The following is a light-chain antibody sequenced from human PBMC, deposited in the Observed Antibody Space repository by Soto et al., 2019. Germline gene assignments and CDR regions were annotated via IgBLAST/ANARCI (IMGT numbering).Light chain of an antibody. CDR2: EVT. CDR1: SSDVGAYNY. CDR3: SSFASSNTLV. J-gene: IGLJ3*02. Sequence: QSVLTQPPSASGSPGQSVTISCTGTSSDVGAYNYVSWYQQHAGKAPKLVIYEVTKRPSGVPDLFSGSKSANTAPLTVSGLQDEDAADYYCSSFASSNTLVFGGGTKLTVL. V-gene: IGLV2-8*01.